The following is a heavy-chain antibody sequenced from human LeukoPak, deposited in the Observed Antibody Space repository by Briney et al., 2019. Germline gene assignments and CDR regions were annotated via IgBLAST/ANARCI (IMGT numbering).Heavy chain of an antibody. J-gene: IGHJ6*03. V-gene: IGHV4-34*01. D-gene: IGHD3-22*01. CDR3: ARGGLSGYQGYYYMDV. CDR1: GGSFSGYY. CDR2: INHSGST. Sequence: SETLSLTCAVYGGSFSGYYWSWIRQPPGKGLEWIGEINHSGSTNYNPSLKSRVTISVDTSKNQFSLKLSSVTAADTAVYYCARGGLSGYQGYYYMDVWGKGTTVTISS.